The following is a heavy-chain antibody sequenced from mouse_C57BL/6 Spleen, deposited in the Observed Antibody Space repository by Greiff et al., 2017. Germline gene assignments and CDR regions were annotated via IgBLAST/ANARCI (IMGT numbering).Heavy chain of an antibody. D-gene: IGHD2-1*01. CDR2: INPNSGTT. CDR3: ARHRTTVYYLDY. V-gene: IGHV1-39*01. Sequence: EVKLMESGPELVKPGASVKISCKASGYSFTDYNMNWVKQSNGKSLEWIGVINPNSGTTSYNQKFKGKDTLTVDQSSSTAYMQLNSLTSEYSAVYYCARHRTTVYYLDYWGQGTTLTVSS. CDR1: GYSFTDYN. J-gene: IGHJ2*01.